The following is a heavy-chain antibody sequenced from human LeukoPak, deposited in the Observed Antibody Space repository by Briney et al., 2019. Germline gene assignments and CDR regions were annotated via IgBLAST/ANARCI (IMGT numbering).Heavy chain of an antibody. D-gene: IGHD3-16*01. Sequence: GGSLRPSCAASGFSFSSYAMTWARQAPMKGLEWVSAISGDGTRTYYADSVKGRFTISRDNSKNTLYLEMSSLRVEDTAIYYCAKWPEGAMDYFDYWGQGTLVTVSS. V-gene: IGHV3-23*01. CDR1: GFSFSSYA. J-gene: IGHJ4*02. CDR2: ISGDGTRT. CDR3: AKWPEGAMDYFDY.